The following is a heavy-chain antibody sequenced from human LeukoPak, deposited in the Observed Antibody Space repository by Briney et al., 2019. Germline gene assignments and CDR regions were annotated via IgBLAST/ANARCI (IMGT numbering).Heavy chain of an antibody. V-gene: IGHV4-39*07. Sequence: SETLSLTCTVSGGSISSGGYYWSWIRQHPGKGLEWIGSIYYSGSTYYNPSLKSRVTISVDTSKNQFSLKLSSVTAADTAVYYCARGGGLLSYFDYWGQGTLVTVSS. J-gene: IGHJ4*02. D-gene: IGHD3-16*01. CDR2: IYYSGST. CDR3: ARGGGLLSYFDY. CDR1: GGSISSGGYY.